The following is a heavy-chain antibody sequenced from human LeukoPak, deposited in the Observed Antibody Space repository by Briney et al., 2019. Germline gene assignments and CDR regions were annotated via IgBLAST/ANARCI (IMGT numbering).Heavy chain of an antibody. CDR3: TTRAGQGY. CDR1: GFTFKDAW. CDR2: IKSKTDHETI. Sequence: KPGGSPRLSCAVSGFTFKDAWMSWVRQAPGKGLEWVARIKSKTDHETIDYAAPVKGRFTISRDDLKNMVYLEMNGLKTEDTAVYYCTTRAGQGYWGQGTLVTVSS. J-gene: IGHJ4*02. V-gene: IGHV3-15*01.